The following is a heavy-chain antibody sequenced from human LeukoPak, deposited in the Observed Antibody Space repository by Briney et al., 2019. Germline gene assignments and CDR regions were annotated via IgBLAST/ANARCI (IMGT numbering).Heavy chain of an antibody. D-gene: IGHD4-17*01. J-gene: IGHJ3*02. Sequence: GGSLRLSCAASGFTFSSYSMNWVRQAPGKGLEWVSSISSSSSYIYYADSVKGRFTISRDNAKNSLYLQMNSLRAEDTAVYYCAREDGDYDMARAFDIWGQGTMVTVSS. CDR1: GFTFSSYS. CDR2: ISSSSSYI. V-gene: IGHV3-21*01. CDR3: AREDGDYDMARAFDI.